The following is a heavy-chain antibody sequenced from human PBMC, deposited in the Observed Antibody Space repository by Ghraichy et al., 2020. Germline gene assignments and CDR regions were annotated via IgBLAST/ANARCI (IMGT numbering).Heavy chain of an antibody. D-gene: IGHD5-24*01. CDR3: ARAYRDGYNPGFDY. V-gene: IGHV4-59*01. J-gene: IGHJ4*02. Sequence: SQTLSLTCTVSGGSISSYYWSWIRQPPGKGLEWIGYIYYSGSTNYNPSLKSRVTISVDTSKNQFSLKLSSVTAADTAVYYCARAYRDGYNPGFDYWGQGTLVTVSS. CDR1: GGSISSYY. CDR2: IYYSGST.